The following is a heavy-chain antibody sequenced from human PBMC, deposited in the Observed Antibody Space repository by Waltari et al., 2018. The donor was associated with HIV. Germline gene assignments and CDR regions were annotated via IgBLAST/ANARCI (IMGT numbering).Heavy chain of an antibody. V-gene: IGHV3-30*02. J-gene: IGHJ4*02. Sequence: QVQLVESGGGVVQPGGSLRLSCAASGFTFSSYGMHWVRQAPGKGLEWVAFIRYDGSNKYYADSVKGRFTISRDNSKNTLYLQMNSLRAEDTAVYYCAKAHYPYNWNGGYFDYWGQGTLVTVSS. D-gene: IGHD1-20*01. CDR1: GFTFSSYG. CDR2: IRYDGSNK. CDR3: AKAHYPYNWNGGYFDY.